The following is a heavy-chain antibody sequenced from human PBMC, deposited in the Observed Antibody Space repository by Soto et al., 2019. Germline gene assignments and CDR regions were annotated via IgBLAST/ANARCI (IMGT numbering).Heavy chain of an antibody. Sequence: GGSLRLSCAASGFTFSSYNMNWVRQAPGKGLEWVSAVRGDGDSTFYAASVKGRFTVSRDNSKNTLYLQMDSLRAEDTAIYYCAKPRTSYYDSSGYSLNDAFDIWGQGTMVTVSS. V-gene: IGHV3-23*01. J-gene: IGHJ3*02. D-gene: IGHD3-22*01. CDR2: VRGDGDST. CDR3: AKPRTSYYDSSGYSLNDAFDI. CDR1: GFTFSSYN.